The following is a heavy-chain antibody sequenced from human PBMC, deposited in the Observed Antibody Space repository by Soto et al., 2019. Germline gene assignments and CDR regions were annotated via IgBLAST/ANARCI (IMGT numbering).Heavy chain of an antibody. CDR3: TTAANYYGSGSYLPVYGMDV. D-gene: IGHD3-10*01. CDR2: IKSKTDGGTT. V-gene: IGHV3-15*07. J-gene: IGHJ6*02. Sequence: GGSLRLSCAASGFTFSNAWMNWVRQAPGKGLEWVGRIKSKTDGGTTDYAAPVKGRFTISRDDSKNTLYLQMNSLKTEDTAVYYCTTAANYYGSGSYLPVYGMDVWGQGTTVTVSS. CDR1: GFTFSNAW.